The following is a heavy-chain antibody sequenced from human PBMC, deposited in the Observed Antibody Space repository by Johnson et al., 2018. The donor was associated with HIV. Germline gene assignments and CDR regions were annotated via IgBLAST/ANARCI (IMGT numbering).Heavy chain of an antibody. CDR1: GFTFSNAW. CDR3: AREVGNAGAFDI. J-gene: IGHJ3*02. D-gene: IGHD1-26*01. CDR2: ISYDGSDK. V-gene: IGHV3-30*14. Sequence: VQLVESGGGVVQPGRSLRLSCAASGFTFSNAWMSWVRQAPAKGLEWVAVISYDGSDKYYADSVKGRFTISRDNSKNTLYLQMNSLRAEDTAVYYCAREVGNAGAFDIWGRGTMVTVSS.